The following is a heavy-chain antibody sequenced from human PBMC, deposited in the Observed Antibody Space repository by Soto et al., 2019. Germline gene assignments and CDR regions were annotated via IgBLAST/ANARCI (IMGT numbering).Heavy chain of an antibody. CDR1: GYTFTNYG. V-gene: IGHV1-18*01. D-gene: IGHD6-13*01. CDR2: INTYHGNT. J-gene: IGHJ6*01. Sequence: QVQLVQSGAELKKPGASVKVSCKASGYTFTNYGISWVRQAPGQGLEWMGWINTYHGNTKYAQKLQGRVTMTKDTYTSTAYMELKSLRSDDTAVYYCARSPGYSASWGYFYYGMKIWGQGTTVIVSS. CDR3: ARSPGYSASWGYFYYGMKI.